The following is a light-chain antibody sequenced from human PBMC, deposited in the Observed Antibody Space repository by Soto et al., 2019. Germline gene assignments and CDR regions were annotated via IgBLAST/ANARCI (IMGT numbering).Light chain of an antibody. CDR2: GAS. CDR1: QSVDAT. CDR3: QQYSSWPTT. V-gene: IGKV3-15*01. Sequence: EIVMTQSPVTLSAFPWERATLSCRASQSVDATVAWYHQRTGQAPRLLISGASTRATGVPATVSASGSGTAFTLTITSLQPDDFAAYYCQQYSSWPTTFGRGTRVEI. J-gene: IGKJ2*01.